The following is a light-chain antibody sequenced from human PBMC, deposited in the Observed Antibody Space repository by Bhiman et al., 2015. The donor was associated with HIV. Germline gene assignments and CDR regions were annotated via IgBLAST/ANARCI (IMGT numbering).Light chain of an antibody. V-gene: IGLV2-8*01. J-gene: IGLJ1*01. CDR1: SSDIGADS. Sequence: QSALTQPPSASGSPGQSVTISCTGTSSDIGADSVSWYQQRPGKAPKLMIYEVIKRPSGVPDRFSGSKSGNTASLTVSGLQAEDEADYYCCSYAGSSTYVFGTGTKVTVL. CDR2: EVI. CDR3: CSYAGSSTYV.